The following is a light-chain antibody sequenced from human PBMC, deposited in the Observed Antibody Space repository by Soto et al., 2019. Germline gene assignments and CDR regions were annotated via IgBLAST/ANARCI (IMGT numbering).Light chain of an antibody. CDR3: QSYDSSLSGSWV. CDR2: GNA. CDR1: SSNIGAGYD. V-gene: IGLV1-40*01. Sequence: QSVLTPPPSVSGAPGQGVTISCTGSSSNIGAGYDVHWYQQLPGTSPKLLIFGNANRPSGVPDRFSGSKSGTSASLAIAGLQAEDEADYYCQSYDSSLSGSWVFGGGTQLTVL. J-gene: IGLJ3*02.